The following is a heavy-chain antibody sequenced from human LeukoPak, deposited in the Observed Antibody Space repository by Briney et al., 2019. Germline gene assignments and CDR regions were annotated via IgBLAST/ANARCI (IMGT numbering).Heavy chain of an antibody. CDR2: IYSGRST. V-gene: IGHV3-53*01. CDR1: GFTVSSNY. J-gene: IGHJ6*03. CDR3: ASGSGSYRTPYYYMDV. D-gene: IGHD3-10*01. Sequence: GGSLRLSCAAAGFTVSSNYISSVRQAPGKWLEWVSVIYSGRSTYSADSVQGRFTISRDNSKNPLYIQMNSLRAEDTAVYYCASGSGSYRTPYYYMDVWGTGTTVTVSS.